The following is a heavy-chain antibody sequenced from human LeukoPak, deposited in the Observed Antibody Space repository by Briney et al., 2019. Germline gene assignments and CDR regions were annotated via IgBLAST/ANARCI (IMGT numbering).Heavy chain of an antibody. V-gene: IGHV4-39*07. D-gene: IGHD5-12*01. CDR3: ARMGGYSGYATH. J-gene: IGHJ4*02. CDR2: IYYSGST. Sequence: SETLSLTCTVSGGSINSSSYYWGWIRQPPGKGLEWIGSIYYSGSTYYNPSLKSRVTISVDTSKNQFSLKLSSVTAADTAVYYCARMGGYSGYATHWGQGTLVTVSS. CDR1: GGSINSSSYY.